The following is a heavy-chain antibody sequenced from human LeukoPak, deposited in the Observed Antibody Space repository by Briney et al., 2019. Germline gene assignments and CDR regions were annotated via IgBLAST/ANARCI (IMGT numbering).Heavy chain of an antibody. CDR1: GFTFNNFA. CDR2: ITGAGDST. D-gene: IGHD2-15*01. V-gene: IGHV3-23*01. CDR3: AKGSLTYCSGHLCYPFDS. Sequence: GGSLRLSCAASGFTFNNFAMSWVRQAPGKGLECVSIITGAGDSTYYTDSVKGRFTISRDNSKNTLYLQMNSLRAEDTALYYCAKGSLTYCSGHLCYPFDSWGQGALVTVSS. J-gene: IGHJ4*02.